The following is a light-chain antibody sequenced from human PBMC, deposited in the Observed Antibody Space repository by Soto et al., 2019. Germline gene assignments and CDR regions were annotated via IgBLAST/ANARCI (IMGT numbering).Light chain of an antibody. CDR2: DAS. V-gene: IGKV3-11*01. Sequence: EVVLTQSPDTLSLPPGERATLSCRASQSISSYLASYPQKPGQAPRLLIYDASSRATGIPARFSGSGSGTDFTLTLSSLEPEDFAVYYCQQLTDWPPQWTFGQGNKVEI. J-gene: IGKJ1*01. CDR3: QQLTDWPPQWT. CDR1: QSISSY.